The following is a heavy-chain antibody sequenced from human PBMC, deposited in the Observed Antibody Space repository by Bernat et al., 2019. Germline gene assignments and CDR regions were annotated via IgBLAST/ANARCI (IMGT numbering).Heavy chain of an antibody. J-gene: IGHJ4*02. V-gene: IGHV3-64*01. CDR1: GFNFNIYA. CDR3: ARDKDGGYAFDY. CDR2: VHGNGAKP. D-gene: IGHD5-12*01. Sequence: EVELVESGGGLVQPGGSLRLSCAASGFNFNIYAMHWVRRAPGKGLEFLSSVHGNGAKPQYASSVKGRFTISRDNSKNTLYLQMGSLRPDDAALYYWARDKDGGYAFDYWGQGTLVTVSS.